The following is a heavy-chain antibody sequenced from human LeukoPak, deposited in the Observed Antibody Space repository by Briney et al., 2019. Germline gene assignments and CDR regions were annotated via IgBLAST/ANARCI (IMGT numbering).Heavy chain of an antibody. CDR3: AKSGDYGYWYFDL. V-gene: IGHV3-23*01. Sequence: GGSLRLSCAASGFTFSSYAMSWVRQAPGKGLEWVSAISGSGGSTYYADSVKGRFTISRDNSKNTLYLQMNSLRAEDTVVYYCAKSGDYGYWYFDLWGRGTLVTVSS. J-gene: IGHJ2*01. CDR2: ISGSGGST. CDR1: GFTFSSYA. D-gene: IGHD4-17*01.